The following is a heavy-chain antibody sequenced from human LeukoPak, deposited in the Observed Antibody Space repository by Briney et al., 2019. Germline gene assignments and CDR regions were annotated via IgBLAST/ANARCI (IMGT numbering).Heavy chain of an antibody. V-gene: IGHV4-4*02. CDR1: GGSIISNNW. D-gene: IGHD3-10*01. CDR3: ARFRTVRSAAFDY. CDR2: IYHSGST. Sequence: SETLSLTCAVSGGSIISNNWWSWVRQPPGKGLEWIGEIYHSGSTKYNPSLKSRVTISVDKSNNQFSLKLSSVTAADTAVYYCARFRTVRSAAFDYWGQGTLLTVSS. J-gene: IGHJ4*02.